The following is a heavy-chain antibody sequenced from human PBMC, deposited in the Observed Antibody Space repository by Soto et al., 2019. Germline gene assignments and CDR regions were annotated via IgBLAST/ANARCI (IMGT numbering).Heavy chain of an antibody. J-gene: IGHJ4*02. CDR3: AKSFTASSVWRSYRHKTHFDY. V-gene: IGHV3-23*01. Sequence: EVQLLESGGGLVQPGGSLRLSCAASGFTFSNYGMDWVRQAPGKGLEWASFISGSADTTYYADSVKARFAISRDNSKNTLWLQMNNLRAEDTAIYYCAKSFTASSVWRSYRHKTHFDYWGQGALVTVSS. D-gene: IGHD3-16*02. CDR1: GFTFSNYG. CDR2: ISGSADTT.